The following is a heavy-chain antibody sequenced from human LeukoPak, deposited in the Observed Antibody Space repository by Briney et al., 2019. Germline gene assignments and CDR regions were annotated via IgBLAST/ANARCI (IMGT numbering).Heavy chain of an antibody. V-gene: IGHV3-48*03. J-gene: IGHJ4*02. D-gene: IGHD3-16*01. CDR2: ISSSGDTK. CDR1: GFTFTNHE. Sequence: AGSLTLSCAASGFTFTNHEMHRVRQAPGQGLEWVSYISSSGDTKYYADSVRGRFTISSDTAKTSLYLQMSSLRAEDTAVYYCVRGQVLRLEYFFDYWGQGSLVTVSS. CDR3: VRGQVLRLEYFFDY.